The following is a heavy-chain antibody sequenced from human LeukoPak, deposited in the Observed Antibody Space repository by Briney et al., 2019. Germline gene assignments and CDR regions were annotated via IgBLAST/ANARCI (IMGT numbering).Heavy chain of an antibody. D-gene: IGHD4-11*01. J-gene: IGHJ4*02. CDR2: ISYDGTKK. CDR3: VRESYGNYYFDS. V-gene: IGHV3-30-3*01. CDR1: GFTFGSYS. Sequence: GGSLRLSCAASGFTFGSYSMHWVRQAPGKGLEWVSIISYDGTKKNYADSVKGRFSVSRDNSDNTLFVQMNSLRADDTAVYYCVRESYGNYYFDSWGQGTLVTVSS.